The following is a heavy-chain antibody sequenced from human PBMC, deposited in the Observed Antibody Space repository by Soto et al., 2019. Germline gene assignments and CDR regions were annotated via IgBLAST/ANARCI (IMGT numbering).Heavy chain of an antibody. CDR2: IYSGGST. J-gene: IGHJ4*02. CDR3: ATGLSYSSGWYYFDY. CDR1: GFTVSSNY. D-gene: IGHD6-19*01. V-gene: IGHV3-53*01. Sequence: GGSLRLSCAASGFTVSSNYMSWVRQAPGKGLEWVSVIYSGGSTYYADSVKGRFTISRDNSKNTLYLQMNSLRAEDTAVCYCATGLSYSSGWYYFDYWGQGTLVTVSS.